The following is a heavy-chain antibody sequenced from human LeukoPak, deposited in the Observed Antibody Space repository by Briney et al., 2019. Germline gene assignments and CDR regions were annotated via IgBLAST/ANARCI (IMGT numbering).Heavy chain of an antibody. CDR3: ARALPPTYNLNSPDNWFDP. D-gene: IGHD1-20*01. CDR1: EYTFTGYY. V-gene: IGHV1-2*02. J-gene: IGHJ5*02. CDR2: INPNSGDT. Sequence: ASVKVSCKASEYTFTGYYMNWVRQAPGQGLEWMGWINPNSGDTIYAQKFQGRVTMTRDPSISTAYMELSRLRSDDTALYYCARALPPTYNLNSPDNWFDPWGQGTLVTVSS.